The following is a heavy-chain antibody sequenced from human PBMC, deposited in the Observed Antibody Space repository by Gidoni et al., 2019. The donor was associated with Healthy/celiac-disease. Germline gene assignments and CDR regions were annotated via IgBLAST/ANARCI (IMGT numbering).Heavy chain of an antibody. D-gene: IGHD6-19*01. CDR2: ISYDGSNK. J-gene: IGHJ6*02. CDR1: GFTFSSYA. CDR3: ARDNGAVAGNYYYGMDV. V-gene: IGHV3-30-3*01. Sequence: QVQLVESGGGVVQPGRSLRLSCAASGFTFSSYAMRLVRQAPGKGLEWVSVISYDGSNKYYADSVKGRFTISRDNSKNTLYLQMNSLRAEDTAVYYCARDNGAVAGNYYYGMDVWGQGTTVTVSS.